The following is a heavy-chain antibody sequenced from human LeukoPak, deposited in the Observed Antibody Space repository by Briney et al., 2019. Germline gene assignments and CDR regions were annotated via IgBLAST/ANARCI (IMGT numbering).Heavy chain of an antibody. Sequence: GGSLRLSCAASGFTFSSYAMSWVRQAPGKGLEWVSAISGSGGSTYYADSVKGRFTISRDNAKNSLYLQMNSLRAEDTAVYYCAREGEAEENIDYWGQGTLVTVSS. CDR1: GFTFSSYA. CDR3: AREGEAEENIDY. V-gene: IGHV3-23*01. CDR2: ISGSGGST. D-gene: IGHD3-10*01. J-gene: IGHJ4*02.